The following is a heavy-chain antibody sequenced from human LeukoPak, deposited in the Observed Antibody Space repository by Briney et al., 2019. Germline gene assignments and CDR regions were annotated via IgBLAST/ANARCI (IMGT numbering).Heavy chain of an antibody. Sequence: SETLSLTCTVSGGSISSYYWSWIRQPPGKGLEWIGYIYYSGSTNYNPSLKSQVTISVDTSKNQFSLKLSSVTAADTAVYYCARVSDGDYPDYWGQGTLVTVSS. CDR1: GGSISSYY. CDR3: ARVSDGDYPDY. CDR2: IYYSGST. V-gene: IGHV4-59*01. J-gene: IGHJ4*02. D-gene: IGHD4-17*01.